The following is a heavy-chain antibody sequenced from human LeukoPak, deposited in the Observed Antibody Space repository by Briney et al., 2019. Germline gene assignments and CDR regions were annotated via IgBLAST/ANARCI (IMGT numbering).Heavy chain of an antibody. D-gene: IGHD3-22*01. J-gene: IGHJ4*02. CDR2: IYYSGST. CDR1: GGSISSYY. CDR3: ARTGSSGQNDY. V-gene: IGHV4-59*12. Sequence: PSETLSLTCTVSGGSISSYYWSWIRQPPGKGLEWIGYIYYSGSTNYNPSLKSRVTISVDTSKNQFSLQLKSVTPEDTAVYYCARTGSSGQNDYWGQGTLVTVSS.